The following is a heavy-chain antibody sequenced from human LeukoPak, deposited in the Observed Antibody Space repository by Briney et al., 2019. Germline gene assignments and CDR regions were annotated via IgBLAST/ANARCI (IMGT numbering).Heavy chain of an antibody. CDR1: GFTFSSYS. V-gene: IGHV4-34*01. D-gene: IGHD1-26*01. J-gene: IGHJ2*01. Sequence: GSLRLSCAASGFTFSSYSMNWVRQPPGKGLEWIGEINHSGSTNYNPSLKSRVTISVDTSKNQFSLKLSSVTAADTAVYYCARELLRYFDLWGRGTLVTVSS. CDR2: INHSGST. CDR3: ARELLRYFDL.